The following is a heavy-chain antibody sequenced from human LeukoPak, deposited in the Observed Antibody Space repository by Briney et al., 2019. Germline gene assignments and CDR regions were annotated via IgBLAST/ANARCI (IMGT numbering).Heavy chain of an antibody. CDR3: ARVVPAAMEIDY. CDR1: GGSISSGDYY. V-gene: IGHV4-30-4*08. Sequence: PSETLSLTCTVSGGSISSGDYYWGWIRQPPGKGLEWNGYIYYSRSTYYNPSLKSRVTISVDTSKNHFSLKLSSVTAADTAVYYCARVVPAAMEIDYWGQGTLVTVSS. D-gene: IGHD2-2*01. CDR2: IYYSRST. J-gene: IGHJ4*02.